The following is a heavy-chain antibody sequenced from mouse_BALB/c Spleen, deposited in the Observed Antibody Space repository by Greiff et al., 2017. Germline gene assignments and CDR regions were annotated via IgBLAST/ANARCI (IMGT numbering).Heavy chain of an antibody. J-gene: IGHJ3*01. Sequence: EVQLQQSGPELVKPGASVKMSCKASGYTFTSYVMHWVKQKPGQGLEWIGYINPYNDGTKYNEKFKGKATLTSDKSSSTAYLELSSLTSEDSAVYYCARAYRYDGALAWFAYWGQGTLVTVSA. CDR1: GYTFTSYV. V-gene: IGHV1-14*01. D-gene: IGHD2-14*01. CDR3: ARAYRYDGALAWFAY. CDR2: INPYNDGT.